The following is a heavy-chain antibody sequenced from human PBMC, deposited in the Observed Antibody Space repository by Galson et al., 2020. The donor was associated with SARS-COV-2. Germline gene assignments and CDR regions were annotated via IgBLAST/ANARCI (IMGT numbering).Heavy chain of an antibody. V-gene: IGHV1-69*05. D-gene: IGHD6-13*01. Sequence: ASVKVSCKASGGTFVNYAISWVRQAPGQGLEWMGGIVPVFGTGHYAQKFQGRVTITTDDSATTAYMDLSNLRSDDTALYYCARGTAAVGAMIDAPDIWGQGTVVTVSS. CDR3: ARGTAAVGAMIDAPDI. CDR2: IVPVFGTG. J-gene: IGHJ3*02. CDR1: GGTFVNYA.